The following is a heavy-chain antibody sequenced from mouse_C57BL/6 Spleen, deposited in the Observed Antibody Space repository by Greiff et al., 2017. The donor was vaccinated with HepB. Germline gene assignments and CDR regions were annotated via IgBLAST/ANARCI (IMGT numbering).Heavy chain of an antibody. D-gene: IGHD1-1*01. Sequence: EVHLVESGGGLVKPGGSLKLSCAASGFTFSSYALSWVRQTPEKRLEWVATISDGGSYTYYPDNVKGRFTISRDNAKNNLYLQMSHLKSEDTAMYYCARDGAYYYGSSYVSFDYWGQGTTLTVSS. J-gene: IGHJ2*01. CDR2: ISDGGSYT. V-gene: IGHV5-4*01. CDR3: ARDGAYYYGSSYVSFDY. CDR1: GFTFSSYA.